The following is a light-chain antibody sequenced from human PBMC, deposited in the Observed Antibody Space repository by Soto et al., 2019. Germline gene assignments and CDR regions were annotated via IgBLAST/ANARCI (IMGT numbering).Light chain of an antibody. V-gene: IGKV3-20*01. J-gene: IGKJ3*01. CDR1: QSVSSNY. CDR3: QQYVTSFT. CDR2: GAS. Sequence: EIVFTQSPGTLSLSPGERATLSCRASQSVSSNYFAWYQQKPGQAPRLLIYGASSRATGTPDRFSGSGSGTDFTLTISRLEPEDFAVYYCQQYVTSFTFGPGTKVDIK.